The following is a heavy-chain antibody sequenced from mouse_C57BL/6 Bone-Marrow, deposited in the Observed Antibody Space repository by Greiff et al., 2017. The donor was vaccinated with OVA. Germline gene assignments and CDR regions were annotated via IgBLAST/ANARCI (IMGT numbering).Heavy chain of an antibody. D-gene: IGHD1-1*01. CDR1: GFTFSSYT. CDR3: ARRETTVVGSYYAMDY. Sequence: EVMLVESGGGLVKPGGSLKLSCAASGFTFSSYTMSWVRQTPEKRLEWVATISGGGGNTYYPDSVKGRFTISRDNAKNTLYLQMSSLRSEDTALYYCARRETTVVGSYYAMDYWGQGTSVTVSS. J-gene: IGHJ4*01. V-gene: IGHV5-9*01. CDR2: ISGGGGNT.